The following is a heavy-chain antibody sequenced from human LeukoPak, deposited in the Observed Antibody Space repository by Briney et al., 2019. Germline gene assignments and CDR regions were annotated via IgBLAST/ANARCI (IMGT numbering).Heavy chain of an antibody. D-gene: IGHD3-22*01. Sequence: EASVKVSCKASGYTFTSYGISWVRQAPGQGLEWMGWINTNTGNPTYAQGFTGRFVFSLDTSVSTAYLQISSLKAEDTAVYYCARSYYYEQYYFDYWGQGTLVTVSS. CDR3: ARSYYYEQYYFDY. CDR2: INTNTGNP. J-gene: IGHJ4*02. V-gene: IGHV7-4-1*02. CDR1: GYTFTSYG.